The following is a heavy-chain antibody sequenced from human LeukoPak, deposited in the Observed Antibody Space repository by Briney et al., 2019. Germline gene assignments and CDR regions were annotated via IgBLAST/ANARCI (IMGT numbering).Heavy chain of an antibody. CDR3: ARDRDFRY. Sequence: GGSLRLSCAASGFTFSSYGMHWVRQAPGKGPEWVSYISSSSSTIYYADSVKGRFTISRDNAKNSLYLQMNSLRAEDTAVYYCARDRDFRYWGQGTLVTVSS. D-gene: IGHD2/OR15-2a*01. J-gene: IGHJ4*02. CDR1: GFTFSSYG. CDR2: ISSSSSTI. V-gene: IGHV3-48*01.